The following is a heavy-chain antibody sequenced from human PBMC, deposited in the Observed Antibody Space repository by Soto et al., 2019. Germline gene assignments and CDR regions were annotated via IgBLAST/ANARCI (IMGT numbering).Heavy chain of an antibody. CDR2: IYARGGT. V-gene: IGHV4-28*01. Sequence: QVQLQESGPGLVKPSDTLSLTCAVSGYSISSNNWCGWIRQPPGAGLECIGFIYARGGTYYNPSRQSRVTMSLATSKNQFSLKLHSVTVVDTAVYYCARNMGSWSSLPFDIWGQGTMVTVSS. D-gene: IGHD2-8*02. CDR1: GYSISSNNW. J-gene: IGHJ3*02. CDR3: ARNMGSWSSLPFDI.